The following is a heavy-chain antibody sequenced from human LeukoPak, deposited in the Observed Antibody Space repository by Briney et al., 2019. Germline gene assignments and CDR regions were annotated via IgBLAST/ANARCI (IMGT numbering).Heavy chain of an antibody. D-gene: IGHD5-18*01. CDR3: AREAAMVNFDY. Sequence: GRSLRLSCAASGFTFSSYAMHWVREAPGKGLERVAVISYDGSNKYYADSVKSRLTISRDNSKNTLYLQMNSLRAEDTAVYYCAREAAMVNFDYGGQGTLVTVS. J-gene: IGHJ4*02. CDR2: ISYDGSNK. CDR1: GFTFSSYA. V-gene: IGHV3-30*04.